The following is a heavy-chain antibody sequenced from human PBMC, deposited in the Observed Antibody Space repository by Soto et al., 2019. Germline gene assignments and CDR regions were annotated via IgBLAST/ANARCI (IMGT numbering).Heavy chain of an antibody. V-gene: IGHV2-70*11. D-gene: IGHD3-10*01. Sequence: SGPTLVNPTQTLTLTCTFSGFSLSTSGMCVSWIRQPPGKALEWLARIDWDDDKYYSTSLKTRLTISKHTSKNQVVLTMTNMEPVNTATYYCARIDTMVRVGVQDYWGQMTLLTVSS. CDR2: IDWDDDK. CDR3: ARIDTMVRVGVQDY. CDR1: GFSLSTSGMC. J-gene: IGHJ4*02.